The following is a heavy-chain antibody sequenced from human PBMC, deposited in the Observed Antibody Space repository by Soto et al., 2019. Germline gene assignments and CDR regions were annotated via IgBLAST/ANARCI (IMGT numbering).Heavy chain of an antibody. CDR1: GYTFTGYY. Sequence: ASVKVSCKASGYTFTGYYMHLVRQAPGQGLEWMGWINPNSGGTNYAQKFQGWVTMTRDTSISTAYMELSRLRSDDTAVYYCARGVQQQLATYYFDYWGQGTLVTVSS. CDR2: INPNSGGT. J-gene: IGHJ4*02. V-gene: IGHV1-2*04. D-gene: IGHD6-13*01. CDR3: ARGVQQQLATYYFDY.